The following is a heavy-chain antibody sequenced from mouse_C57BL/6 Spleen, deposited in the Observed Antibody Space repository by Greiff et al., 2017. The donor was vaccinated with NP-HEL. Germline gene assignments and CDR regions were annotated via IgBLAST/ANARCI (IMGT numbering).Heavy chain of an antibody. CDR3: ARSGAYYYGRCFAY. D-gene: IGHD1-1*01. V-gene: IGHV1-50*01. CDR1: GYTFTSYW. CDR2: IDPSDSYT. Sequence: QVQLQQPGAELVKPGASVKLSCKASGYTFTSYWMQWVKQRPGQGLEWIGEIDPSDSYTNYNQKFKGKATLTVDTSSSTAYMQLSSLTSEDSAVYYCARSGAYYYGRCFAYWGQGTLVTVSA. J-gene: IGHJ3*01.